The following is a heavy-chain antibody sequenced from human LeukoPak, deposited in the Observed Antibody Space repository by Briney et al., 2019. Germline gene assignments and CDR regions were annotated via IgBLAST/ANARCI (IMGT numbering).Heavy chain of an antibody. J-gene: IGHJ3*02. D-gene: IGHD6-19*01. CDR2: IYTSGST. V-gene: IGHV4-4*07. Sequence: SETLSLTCTVSGGSISSYYWSWIRQPAGKGLEWIGRIYTSGSTNYNASLKSRVTISVDTSKNQFSLKLSSVTAADTAVYYCARSRPGSGWYGDDAFDIWGQGTMVTVPS. CDR1: GGSISSYY. CDR3: ARSRPGSGWYGDDAFDI.